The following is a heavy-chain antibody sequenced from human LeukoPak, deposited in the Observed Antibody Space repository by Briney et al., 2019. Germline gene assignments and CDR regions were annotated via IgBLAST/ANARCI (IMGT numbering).Heavy chain of an antibody. Sequence: SGGSLRLSCAASGFTFSSYAMSWVRQAPGKGLEWVSAISGSGGSTYYADSVKGRFTISRDNSKNTLYLQMNSLRAEDTAVYYCAKGRYCSSTSCYLVDNWFDPWGQGTLVTVSS. CDR2: ISGSGGST. CDR1: GFTFSSYA. D-gene: IGHD2-2*01. V-gene: IGHV3-23*01. CDR3: AKGRYCSSTSCYLVDNWFDP. J-gene: IGHJ5*02.